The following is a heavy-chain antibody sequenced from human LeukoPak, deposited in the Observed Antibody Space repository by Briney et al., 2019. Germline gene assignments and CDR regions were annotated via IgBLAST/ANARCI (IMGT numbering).Heavy chain of an antibody. Sequence: SETLSLTCGVSGHSFSSDSFWGWIRQPPGQGLEWIGSIHERGSTFHNPSLKSRVTISIDTSKNQFSLNVNSVTAADTAVYYCARASRPSNSWFDPWGQGTVVTDSS. CDR1: GHSFSSDSF. D-gene: IGHD6-6*01. J-gene: IGHJ5*02. CDR2: IHERGST. V-gene: IGHV4-38-2*01. CDR3: ARASRPSNSWFDP.